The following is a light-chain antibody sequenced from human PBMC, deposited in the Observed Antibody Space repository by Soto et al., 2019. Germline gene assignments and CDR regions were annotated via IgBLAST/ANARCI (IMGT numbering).Light chain of an antibody. CDR1: QSVSSSY. V-gene: IGKV3-20*01. J-gene: IGKJ1*01. Sequence: EIVLTQSPGTLSLSPGERATLSCRASQSVSSSYLAWYQQKPGQAPRLLIYGASSRATGIPDGFSGSGSGTDFTLTISRLEPEDFAVYYCQQYRSSRTFGQGTKVEIK. CDR2: GAS. CDR3: QQYRSSRT.